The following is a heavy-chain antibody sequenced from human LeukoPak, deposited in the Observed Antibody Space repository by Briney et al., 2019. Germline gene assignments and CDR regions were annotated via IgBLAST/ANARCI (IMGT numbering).Heavy chain of an antibody. Sequence: PGGSLRLSCAASGFTFSSYAMHWVRQAPGKGLEYVSAISSNGGSTYYANSVKGRFTISRDNSKNTLYLQMGSLRAEDMAVYYCARPSGLAAAGPFDYWGQGTLVTVSS. J-gene: IGHJ4*02. V-gene: IGHV3-64*01. CDR3: ARPSGLAAAGPFDY. D-gene: IGHD6-13*01. CDR1: GFTFSSYA. CDR2: ISSNGGST.